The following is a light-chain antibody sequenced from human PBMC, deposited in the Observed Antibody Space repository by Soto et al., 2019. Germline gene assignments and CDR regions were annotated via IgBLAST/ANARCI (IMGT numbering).Light chain of an antibody. J-gene: IGKJ2*01. CDR2: GAS. V-gene: IGKV3-15*01. Sequence: EIVMTQSPATLSLSPGERATLSCRASQSVSSNLAWYQQKPGQAPRLLIYGASTRATGTPARFSGSGSGTEFTLTISSLPSEDFAVYYCQQYNNWPPVYTFGQGTKLEIK. CDR1: QSVSSN. CDR3: QQYNNWPPVYT.